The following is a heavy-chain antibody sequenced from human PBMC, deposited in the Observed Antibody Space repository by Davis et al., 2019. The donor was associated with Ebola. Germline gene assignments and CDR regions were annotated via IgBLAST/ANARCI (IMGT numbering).Heavy chain of an antibody. Sequence: GGSLRLSCAASGFTFGTYVMSWVRQVPGKGLEWVSGISASGGTTYDAASVKGRFTISRDNSNSTLFLQMNSLRAEDTAVYYCAREALGSRGNWFDPWGQGTLVTVSS. J-gene: IGHJ5*02. CDR1: GFTFGTYV. V-gene: IGHV3-23*01. CDR3: AREALGSRGNWFDP. D-gene: IGHD3-10*01. CDR2: ISASGGTT.